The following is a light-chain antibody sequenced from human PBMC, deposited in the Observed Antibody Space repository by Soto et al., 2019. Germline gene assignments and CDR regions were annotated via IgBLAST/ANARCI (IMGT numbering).Light chain of an antibody. V-gene: IGLV2-23*02. CDR2: EVS. CDR3: CSYAGSTSYVI. J-gene: IGLJ2*01. CDR1: SNDVGSYDL. Sequence: QSVLTQPASVSGSPGQSITISCTGTSNDVGSYDLVSWYQQYPGKAPRLMIYEVSKRPSGVSNRFSGSKSGNTASLTISGLQAEDESYFYCCSYAGSTSYVIFGGGTKLTVL.